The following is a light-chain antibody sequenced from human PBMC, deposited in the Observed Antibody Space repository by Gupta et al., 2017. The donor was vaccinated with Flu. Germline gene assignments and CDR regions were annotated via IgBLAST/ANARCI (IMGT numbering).Light chain of an antibody. V-gene: IGLV2-14*01. Sequence: QSVLSQPASVSGSPGRSNTISCTGTSNDIGGYSYVSWYQKNSGRAPKLIIYEVHKRPSGVSSRFSGSKSGNRASLTISDLQTDDEADYYCCSHTSTTPLVFGGGTKLTVL. J-gene: IGLJ2*01. CDR2: EVH. CDR1: SNDIGGYSY. CDR3: CSHTSTTPLV.